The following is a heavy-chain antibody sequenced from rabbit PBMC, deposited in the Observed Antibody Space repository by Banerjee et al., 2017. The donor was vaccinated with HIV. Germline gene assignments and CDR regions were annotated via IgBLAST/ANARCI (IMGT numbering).Heavy chain of an antibody. CDR2: IYAGSGSA. V-gene: IGHV1S45*01. D-gene: IGHD1-1*01. J-gene: IGHJ4*01. CDR1: GLSFSNKYV. Sequence: QEQLVESGGGLVKPEGSLTLTCTASGLSFSNKYVMCWVRQAPGKGLEWIGCIYAGSGSAYYATWAKGRFTISKTSSTTVTLQMTSLTAADTATYFCAKDPNSIAHTFNLWGQGTLVTVS. CDR3: AKDPNSIAHTFNL.